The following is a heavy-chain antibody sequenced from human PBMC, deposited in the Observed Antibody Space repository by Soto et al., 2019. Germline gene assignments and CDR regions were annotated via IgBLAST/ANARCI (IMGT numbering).Heavy chain of an antibody. Sequence: TLSRSCAVSLYSISSGYYWVWIRHPPGKGLEWIGSIYPSGSTYYTPSLKSPVTISVDTSKTQFSLKLSSVTAADTAVYYCARDPSYISGYFDYWGQGTRVTVS. CDR3: ARDPSYISGYFDY. V-gene: IGHV4-38-2*02. CDR1: LYSISSGYY. J-gene: IGHJ4*02. CDR2: IYPSGST. D-gene: IGHD6-19*01.